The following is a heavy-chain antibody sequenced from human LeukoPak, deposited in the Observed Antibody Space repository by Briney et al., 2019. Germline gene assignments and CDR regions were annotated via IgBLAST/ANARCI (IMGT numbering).Heavy chain of an antibody. CDR3: ARQAAPASVSDY. CDR1: GYIFTSYW. J-gene: IGHJ4*02. Sequence: GESLKISCKGSGYIFTSYWIGWVRQLPGKGLEWMGIIYPGDSDTTYSPSFEGQVTISADKSISTASLQWSSLKASDTAMYYCARQAAPASVSDYWGQGTLVTVSS. V-gene: IGHV5-51*01. D-gene: IGHD2-2*01. CDR2: IYPGDSDT.